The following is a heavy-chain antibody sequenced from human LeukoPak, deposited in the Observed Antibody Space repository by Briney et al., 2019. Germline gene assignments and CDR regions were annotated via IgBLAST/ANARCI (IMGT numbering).Heavy chain of an antibody. V-gene: IGHV3-23*01. Sequence: GGSLRLSCTASGFTFSSHAMTWVRQAPGKGLEWVSTLSGADRIRYFASSVKGRFTISRDNSKNTIYLQMNSLRADDTAVYCCARDHISGHYFFDSWGLGTLVTVSS. CDR2: LSGADRIR. CDR3: ARDHISGHYFFDS. D-gene: IGHD3-3*02. CDR1: GFTFSSHA. J-gene: IGHJ4*02.